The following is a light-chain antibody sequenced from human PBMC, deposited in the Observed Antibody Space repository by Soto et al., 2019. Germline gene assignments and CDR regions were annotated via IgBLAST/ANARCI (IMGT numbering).Light chain of an antibody. CDR2: GAS. CDR3: QQYGSSPQT. V-gene: IGKV3-20*01. CDR1: QSVSSSY. J-gene: IGKJ3*01. Sequence: EIVLTQSPGTLSLSPGERATLSCRASQSVSSSYSAWYQQKPGQAPRLLIYGASSRATGIPDRFSGSGSGTDFTLTISRLEPEDFAVYYCQQYGSSPQTFGPGTKVDIK.